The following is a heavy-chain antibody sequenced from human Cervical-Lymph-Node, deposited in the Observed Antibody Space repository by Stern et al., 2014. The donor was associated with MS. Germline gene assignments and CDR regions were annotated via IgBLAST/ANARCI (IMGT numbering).Heavy chain of an antibody. CDR1: GYTFSNSW. CDR3: ARGSAGAGAFFDY. Sequence: VQLVQSGAEVKKPGESLKIYCKGSGYTFSNSWIGWVRQMPGRGLEWMGIIYPGDSDTRYSPSFQGQITISADKSISTAYLQWNSLKASDTAIFYCARGSAGAGAFFDYWGQGTLVTVSS. D-gene: IGHD2-8*02. V-gene: IGHV5-51*01. CDR2: IYPGDSDT. J-gene: IGHJ4*02.